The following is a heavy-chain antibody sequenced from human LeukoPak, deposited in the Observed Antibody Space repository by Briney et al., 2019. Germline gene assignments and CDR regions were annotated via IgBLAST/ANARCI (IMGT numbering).Heavy chain of an antibody. J-gene: IGHJ6*02. D-gene: IGHD3-9*01. CDR2: INPSGGST. CDR1: GYTFTSYY. Sequence: GASVKVSCKASGYTFTSYYMHWVRQAPGQGLEWMGIINPSGGSTSYAQKFQGRVTMTRDTSTSTVYMELSSLRSEDTAVYYCARDQGAIFRTPPDYYYYGMDVWGQGTTVTVSS. V-gene: IGHV1-46*01. CDR3: ARDQGAIFRTPPDYYYYGMDV.